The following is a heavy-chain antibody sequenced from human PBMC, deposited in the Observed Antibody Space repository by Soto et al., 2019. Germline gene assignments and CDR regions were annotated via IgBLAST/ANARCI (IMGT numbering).Heavy chain of an antibody. J-gene: IGHJ4*02. D-gene: IGHD1-1*01. Sequence: QVQLVESGGGLVKPGGSLRLSCAASGFTFSDYYMSWIRQAPGKGLEWVSYISSSGSTIHYADFVKGRFTISRDNAAKKSLFLQMNSLRAEDTAVYYCASGGDDLPLENWGQGTLVTVSS. CDR1: GFTFSDYY. CDR3: ASGGDDLPLEN. CDR2: ISSSGSTI. V-gene: IGHV3-11*01.